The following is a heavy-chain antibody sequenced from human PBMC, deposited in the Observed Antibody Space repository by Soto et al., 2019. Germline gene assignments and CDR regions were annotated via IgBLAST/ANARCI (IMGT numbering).Heavy chain of an antibody. D-gene: IGHD3-3*01. V-gene: IGHV4-59*08. CDR3: ARQSGAGRYVYDSFYYYYYMDV. CDR1: GGSISSYY. Sequence: SETLSLTCTVSGGSISSYYWSWIRQPPGKGLEWIGYIYYSGSTNYNPSLKSRVTISVDTSKNQFSLKLNSVTAADTAVYYCARQSGAGRYVYDSFYYYYYMDVWGKGTTVTVSS. J-gene: IGHJ6*03. CDR2: IYYSGST.